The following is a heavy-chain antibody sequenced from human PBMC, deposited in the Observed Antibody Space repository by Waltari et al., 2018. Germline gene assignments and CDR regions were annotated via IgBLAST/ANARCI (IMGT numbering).Heavy chain of an antibody. CDR2: ITSSSSTG. J-gene: IGHJ4*02. D-gene: IGHD1-26*01. CDR1: GFTFSTYS. CDR3: ARDDNSGSYPYYFDY. V-gene: IGHV3-48*04. Sequence: EVQLVESGGGLVQPGGSLRLSCVASGFTFSTYSMNWVRQAPGKGLEWVSYITSSSSTGYYADSVKGRFTSSRDNAKNSLYLQMNSLRAEDTAVYYCARDDNSGSYPYYFDYWGQGTLVTVSS.